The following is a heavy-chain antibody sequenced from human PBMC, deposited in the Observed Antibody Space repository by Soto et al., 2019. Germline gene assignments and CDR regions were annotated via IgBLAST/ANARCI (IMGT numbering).Heavy chain of an antibody. D-gene: IGHD3-10*01. J-gene: IGHJ4*02. V-gene: IGHV4-38-2*02. CDR3: ARDRKGVGPRIDY. CDR1: GYSFNSVHF. Sequence: SETLSLTCVVSGYSFNSVHFWGWIRQPPGKGLQWIGSLSQNGGTYRNPSLRSRVTLSVDTSKNQFSLKLTSVTAADAAVYYCARDRKGVGPRIDYWGQGTLVTVSS. CDR2: LSQNGGT.